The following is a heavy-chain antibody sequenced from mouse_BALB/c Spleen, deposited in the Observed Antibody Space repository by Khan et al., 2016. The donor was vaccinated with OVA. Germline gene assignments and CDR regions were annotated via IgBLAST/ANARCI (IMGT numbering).Heavy chain of an antibody. CDR2: ISSTGST. V-gene: IGHV3-2*02. CDR3: ARSRYYSDSYAMDY. Sequence: EVQLQESGPGLVKPSQSLSLTCTVTGYSITSDYAWNWIRQFPGNKLEWMGYISSTGSTSYNPSLKSRISITRDTSKNQFFLHLNAVTTDDTATYDCARSRYYSDSYAMDYWGQGTSGTVSA. J-gene: IGHJ4*01. CDR1: GYSITSDYA. D-gene: IGHD2-12*01.